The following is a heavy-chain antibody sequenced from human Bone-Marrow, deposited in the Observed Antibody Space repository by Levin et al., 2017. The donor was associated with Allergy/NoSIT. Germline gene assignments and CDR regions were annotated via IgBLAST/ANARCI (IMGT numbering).Heavy chain of an antibody. CDR2: INPSGGST. CDR3: ARADLVVVPAAISVRGYFDY. V-gene: IGHV1-46*01. CDR1: GFAFPNYY. D-gene: IGHD2-15*01. J-gene: IGHJ4*02. Sequence: ASVKVSCKASGFAFPNYYIHWVRQAPGQGLEWIGIINPSGGSTSSAQRFHGRITMTRDTSTSTVYMELSGLTSEDTAMYYCARADLVVVPAAISVRGYFDYWGQGTLVTVSS.